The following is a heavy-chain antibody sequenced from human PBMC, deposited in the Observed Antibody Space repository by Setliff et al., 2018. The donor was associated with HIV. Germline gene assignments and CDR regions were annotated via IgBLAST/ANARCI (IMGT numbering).Heavy chain of an antibody. CDR3: ARVGYSYGYEYAFEM. CDR2: ISAYNGNT. CDR1: GFTFSSYA. D-gene: IGHD5-18*01. Sequence: PGGSLRLSCAASGFTFSSYAMHWVRQAPGQGLEWMGWISAYNGNTNYAQKFQGRVTITADESTSTAYMQLSSLRSEDTAVYYCARVGYSYGYEYAFEMWGQGTMVTVSS. V-gene: IGHV1-3*01. J-gene: IGHJ3*02.